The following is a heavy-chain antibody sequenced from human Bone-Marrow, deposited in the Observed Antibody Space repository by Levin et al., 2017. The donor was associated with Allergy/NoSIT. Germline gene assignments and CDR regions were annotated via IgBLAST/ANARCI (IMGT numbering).Heavy chain of an antibody. J-gene: IGHJ4*02. CDR1: GFTFSNYG. D-gene: IGHD4-17*01. V-gene: IGHV3-33*01. Sequence: GESLKISCAASGFTFSNYGMHWGRQAPGKGLEWVAVIWNGGSNKYYADSVKGRFTISRDNSKNTLYLQMNSLRAEDTAVYYCARVRGDGDYIFDYWGQGTLVTVSS. CDR3: ARVRGDGDYIFDY. CDR2: IWNGGSNK.